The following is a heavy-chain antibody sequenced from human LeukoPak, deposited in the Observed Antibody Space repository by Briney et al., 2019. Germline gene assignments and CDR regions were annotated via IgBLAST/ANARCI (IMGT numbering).Heavy chain of an antibody. J-gene: IGHJ6*03. CDR2: ITPIFGTA. V-gene: IGHV1-69*05. CDR1: GGTFSSYA. CDR3: ARGSSTYYYMDV. D-gene: IGHD3-10*01. Sequence: SVKVSCKASGGTFSSYAISWVRQAPGQGLEWMGGITPIFGTANYAQKFQGRVTITTDESTSTAYMELSSLRSEDTAVYYCARGSSTYYYMDVWGKGTTVTVSS.